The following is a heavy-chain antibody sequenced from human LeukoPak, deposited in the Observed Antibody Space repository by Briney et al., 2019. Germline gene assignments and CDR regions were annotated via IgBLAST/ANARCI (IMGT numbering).Heavy chain of an antibody. V-gene: IGHV4-30-4*01. D-gene: IGHD6-19*01. J-gene: IGHJ4*02. CDR2: IYYSGST. CDR3: AKDRDSSGWPPHY. CDR1: GGSISSGDYY. Sequence: SETLSLTCTVSGGSISSGDYYWSWIRQPPGKGLEWIGYIYYSGSTYYNPSLKSRVTISVDTSKNQFSLKLSSVTAADTAVYYCAKDRDSSGWPPHYWGQGTLVTVSS.